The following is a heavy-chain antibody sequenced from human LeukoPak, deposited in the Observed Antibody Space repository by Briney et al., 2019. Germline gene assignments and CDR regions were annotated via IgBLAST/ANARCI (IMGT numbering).Heavy chain of an antibody. Sequence: GVSLRLSCAASGFTFRIYSMNWVRQAPGTGLEWVSSIGPSSGDIYYADSVKGRFTISRDNDKDSLYLQMNSLRAEDTAVYYCARDRGARGRGLAWGQGTQVTVSS. CDR2: IGPSSGDI. J-gene: IGHJ5*02. V-gene: IGHV3-21*01. CDR3: ARDRGARGRGLA. CDR1: GFTFRIYS. D-gene: IGHD3-10*01.